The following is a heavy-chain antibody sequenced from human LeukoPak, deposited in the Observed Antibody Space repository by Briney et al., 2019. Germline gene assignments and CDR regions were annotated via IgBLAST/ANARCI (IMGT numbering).Heavy chain of an antibody. CDR1: GFTFSSYG. Sequence: GGSLRLSCAASGFTFSSYGMHWVRQAPGKGLEWVAVIWYDGSNKYYADSVKGRFTISRDNSKNTVDLQMDSLRAEDTAVYYCAKAGSGWYAPYWGQGTLVTVS. V-gene: IGHV3-30*02. CDR3: AKAGSGWYAPY. J-gene: IGHJ4*02. D-gene: IGHD6-19*01. CDR2: IWYDGSNK.